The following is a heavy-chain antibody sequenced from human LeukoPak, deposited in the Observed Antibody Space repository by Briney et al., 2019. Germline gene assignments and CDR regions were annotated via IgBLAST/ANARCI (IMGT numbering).Heavy chain of an antibody. CDR2: SSAVGDST. V-gene: IGHV3-23*01. CDR3: AKRADGCSGVSCYYYYMDV. Sequence: PGRSLRLSSPASAFTCSNYGMNCVRKGPGKGLNRVSTSSAVGDSTYYAESVKGRFTMSRDNSKNTVYLQMNRLRVEDTAIYYCAKRADGCSGVSCYYYYMDVWGKGTTVTVSS. J-gene: IGHJ6*03. CDR1: AFTCSNYG. D-gene: IGHD2-15*01.